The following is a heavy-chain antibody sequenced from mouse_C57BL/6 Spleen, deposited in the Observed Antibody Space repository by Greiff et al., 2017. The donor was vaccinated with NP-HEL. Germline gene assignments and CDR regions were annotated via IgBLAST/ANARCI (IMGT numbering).Heavy chain of an antibody. D-gene: IGHD1-1*01. CDR3: ARTPTTVVATDWYFDV. CDR1: GYAFSSSW. V-gene: IGHV1-82*01. Sequence: QVQLKQSGPELVKPGASVKISCKASGYAFSSSWMNWVKQRPGKGLEWIGRIYPGDGDTNYNGKFKGKATLTADKSSSTAYMQLSSLTSEDSAVYFCARTPTTVVATDWYFDVWGTGTTVTVSS. J-gene: IGHJ1*03. CDR2: IYPGDGDT.